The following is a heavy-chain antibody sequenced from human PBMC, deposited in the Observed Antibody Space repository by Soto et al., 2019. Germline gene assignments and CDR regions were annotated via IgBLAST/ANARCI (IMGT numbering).Heavy chain of an antibody. D-gene: IGHD2-15*01. Sequence: SVKVSCKASGYTFTRYTMNWVRQTPGQRLEWMGWINPDNGNTKSSQKFQDRVIITRDTSASTAYMDLSSLRSEDTAVYYCARGIATGQLDPWGQGTLVTVSS. V-gene: IGHV1-3*01. J-gene: IGHJ5*02. CDR1: GYTFTRYT. CDR3: ARGIATGQLDP. CDR2: INPDNGNT.